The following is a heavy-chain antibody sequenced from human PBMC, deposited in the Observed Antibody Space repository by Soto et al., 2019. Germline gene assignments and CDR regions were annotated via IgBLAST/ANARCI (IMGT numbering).Heavy chain of an antibody. CDR1: GFTFSSYG. CDR2: ISYDGSNK. J-gene: IGHJ3*02. D-gene: IGHD3-22*01. CDR3: AKAWFSGSIGDAFDI. Sequence: QVQLVESGGGVVQPGRSLRLSCAASGFTFSSYGMHWVRQAPGKGLEWVAVISYDGSNKYYADSVKGRFTISRDNSKNTLYLQMNSLRAEETAVYYCAKAWFSGSIGDAFDIWGQGTMVTVSS. V-gene: IGHV3-30*18.